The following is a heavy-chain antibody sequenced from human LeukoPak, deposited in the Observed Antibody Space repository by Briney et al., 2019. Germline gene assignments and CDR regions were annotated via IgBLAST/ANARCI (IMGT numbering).Heavy chain of an antibody. V-gene: IGHV4-59*01. CDR2: IYYSGTT. D-gene: IGHD6-6*01. CDR1: GDSINSYY. Sequence: SETLSLTCTVSGDSINSYYWSWIRQPPAKGLEWMGYIYYSGTTSYHPSLKGRVNISGDTHKPQFSLTVNCVPAADGAVYYCARLQRITLARPDYRYVRLGERGPLVPVPS. J-gene: IGHJ2*01. CDR3: ARLQRITLARPDYRYVRL.